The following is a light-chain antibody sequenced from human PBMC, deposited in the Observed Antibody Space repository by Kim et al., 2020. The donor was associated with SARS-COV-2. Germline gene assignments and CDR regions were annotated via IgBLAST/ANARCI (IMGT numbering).Light chain of an antibody. CDR1: QSLVYSDGNTY. V-gene: IGKV2-30*01. CDR3: MQGIHPIT. CDR2: KVS. Sequence: DVVMTQSPLSLPVTLGQPASISCRSSQSLVYSDGNTYLYWLQQRPGQSPRRLIYKVSNRDSGVPDRCSGSGSGTDFTLKISRVEAEDVGVYYCMQGIHPITFGQGTRLEIK. J-gene: IGKJ5*01.